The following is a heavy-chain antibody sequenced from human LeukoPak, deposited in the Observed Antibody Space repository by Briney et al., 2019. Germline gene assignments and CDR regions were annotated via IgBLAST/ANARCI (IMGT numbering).Heavy chain of an antibody. Sequence: GGSLRLSCGASGFTFSRYGMHWVRQAPGKGLEWVSYISSSGSTIYYADSVKGRFTISRDNAKNSLYLQMNSLRAEDTAVYYCAREQYGSGSLDYWGQGTLVTVSS. D-gene: IGHD3-10*01. J-gene: IGHJ4*02. V-gene: IGHV3-48*03. CDR1: GFTFSRYG. CDR3: AREQYGSGSLDY. CDR2: ISSSGSTI.